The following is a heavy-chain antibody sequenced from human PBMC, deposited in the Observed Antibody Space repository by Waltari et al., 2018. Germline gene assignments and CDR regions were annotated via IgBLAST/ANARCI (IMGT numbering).Heavy chain of an antibody. CDR3: TRRFPNFYYYGMDV. J-gene: IGHJ6*02. CDR1: GFGFNSYA. CDR2: ISHSAGTT. D-gene: IGHD3-3*01. V-gene: IGHV3-23*01. Sequence: DVQLLESGGGLVQPGGSLRLSCAASGFGFNSYAMSWVRQAPGKGLEWVSAISHSAGTTYYADSVKGRFTVSRDNSKNTVSLQMSSLRAEDTAVYYCTRRFPNFYYYGMDVWGQGTAVTVSS.